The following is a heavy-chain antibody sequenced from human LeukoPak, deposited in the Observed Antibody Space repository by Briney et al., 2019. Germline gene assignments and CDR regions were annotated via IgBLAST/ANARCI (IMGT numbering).Heavy chain of an antibody. CDR3: ARGGAARPDY. CDR2: ISSSSSSI. D-gene: IGHD6-6*01. J-gene: IGHJ4*02. Sequence: PGGSLRLSCAASGFTFSNYGMAWVRQAPGKGLEWVSYISSSSSSIYYADSVKGRFTISRDKAKNSLFLQMNSLRAEDTAVYYCARGGAARPDYWGQGTLVTVSS. CDR1: GFTFSNYG. V-gene: IGHV3-48*01.